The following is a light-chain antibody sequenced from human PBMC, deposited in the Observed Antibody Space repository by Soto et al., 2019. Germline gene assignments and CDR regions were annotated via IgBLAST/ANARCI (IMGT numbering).Light chain of an antibody. CDR2: GAS. CDR1: QSVSSNY. CDR3: QQYGSSPWT. V-gene: IGKV3-20*01. Sequence: EIVLTQSPGTLSLSPGERATLSCRASQSVSSNYLAWYQQKPGQAPSPLIYGASSRATGIPDMFSGIGAGTDFTLTISRLESEDFAVYYCQQYGSSPWTFGQGTKVEIK. J-gene: IGKJ1*01.